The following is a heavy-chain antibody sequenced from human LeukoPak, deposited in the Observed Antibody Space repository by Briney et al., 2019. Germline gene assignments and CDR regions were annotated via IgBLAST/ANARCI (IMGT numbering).Heavy chain of an antibody. V-gene: IGHV3-7*03. Sequence: GGSLRLSCVVSGFTFSNFWMSWVRQAPGKGLKWVANIKVDGSEKYYAESVKGRFTISRDNAGNSLYLQMNSLRVEDSAIYYCGKKTGSTGEAFDYWGQGTLVTVSS. CDR3: GKKTGSTGEAFDY. D-gene: IGHD1-1*01. CDR2: IKVDGSEK. J-gene: IGHJ4*02. CDR1: GFTFSNFW.